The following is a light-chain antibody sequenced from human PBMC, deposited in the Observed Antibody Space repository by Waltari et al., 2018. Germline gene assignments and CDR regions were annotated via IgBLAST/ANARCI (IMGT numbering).Light chain of an antibody. Sequence: DIQMTQSPSTLSASVGYSVTIACRASQSIGPWLAWYQQKPGKAPNLLIYKASTLESGVPSGFSGSGSGTEFTLTISSLEPEDFAVYYCQQRRDWPITFGQGTRLEIK. CDR3: QQRRDWPIT. CDR1: QSIGPW. J-gene: IGKJ5*01. V-gene: IGKV1-5*03. CDR2: KAS.